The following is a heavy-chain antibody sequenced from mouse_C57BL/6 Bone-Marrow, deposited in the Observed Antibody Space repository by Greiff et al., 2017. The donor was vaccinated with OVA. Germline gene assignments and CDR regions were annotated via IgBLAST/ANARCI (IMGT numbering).Heavy chain of an antibody. CDR1: GFTFSDYG. Sequence: EVQRVESGGGLVKPGGSLKLSCAASGFTFSDYGMHWVRQATEKGLEWVAYISSGSSTIYYADTVKGRFTISRDNAKNTLFLQMTSLRSEDTAMYYCARTGYGSSPLAMDYWGQGTAVTVSS. V-gene: IGHV5-17*01. CDR3: ARTGYGSSPLAMDY. D-gene: IGHD1-1*01. J-gene: IGHJ4*01. CDR2: ISSGSSTI.